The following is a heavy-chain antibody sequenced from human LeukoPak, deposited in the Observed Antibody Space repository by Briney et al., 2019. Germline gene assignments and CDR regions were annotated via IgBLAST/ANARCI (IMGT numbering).Heavy chain of an antibody. CDR1: GYSISSGYY. D-gene: IGHD1-26*01. V-gene: IGHV4-38-2*01. Sequence: SETLSLTCAVSGYSISSGYYWGWIRQPPGKGLEWIGSIYHSGNTYYNPSLKSRVTISVDTSKNQFSLKLSSVTAADTAVYYCARLIVGATRYFDYWGQGTLVTVSS. CDR3: ARLIVGATRYFDY. J-gene: IGHJ4*02. CDR2: IYHSGNT.